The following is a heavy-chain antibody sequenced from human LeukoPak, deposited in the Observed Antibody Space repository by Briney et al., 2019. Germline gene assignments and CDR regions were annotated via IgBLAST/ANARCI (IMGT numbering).Heavy chain of an antibody. CDR3: ARSPSWVLYFDD. J-gene: IGHJ4*02. D-gene: IGHD1-26*01. CDR1: GFTFSSYW. CDR2: IKQDGSEK. V-gene: IGHV3-7*01. Sequence: GGSLRLSCAASGFTFSSYWMTWVRQAPGKGLEWVANIKQDGSEKFYVDSVRGRFTISRDNAKNSLYLQMNSLSDEDTAVYYCARSPSWVLYFDDWGQGTLVTVSS.